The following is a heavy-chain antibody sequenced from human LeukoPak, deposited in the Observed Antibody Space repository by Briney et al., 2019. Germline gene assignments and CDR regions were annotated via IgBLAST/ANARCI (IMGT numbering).Heavy chain of an antibody. D-gene: IGHD3-16*02. CDR3: AKDLWPLLDFGGVIVDY. V-gene: IGHV3-30*02. CDR2: IRYDGSNK. J-gene: IGHJ4*02. CDR1: GFTFSSYG. Sequence: GGSLRLSCAASGFTFSSYGMHWVRQAPGKGLEWVAFIRYDGSNKYYADSVKGRFTISRDNSKNTLYLQINSLRAEDTAVYYCAKDLWPLLDFGGVIVDYWGQGTLVTVSS.